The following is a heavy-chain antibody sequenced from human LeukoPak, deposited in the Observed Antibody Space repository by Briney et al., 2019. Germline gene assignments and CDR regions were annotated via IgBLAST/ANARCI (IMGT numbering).Heavy chain of an antibody. CDR1: GGSISSGGYY. Sequence: SETLSLTCTVSGGSISSGGYYWSWIRQHPGKGLKWIGYIYYSGSTYYNPSLKSRVTISVDTSKNQFSLKLSSVTAADTAVYYCAREGALIAVAGLFDYWGQGTLVTVSS. CDR2: IYYSGST. D-gene: IGHD6-19*01. CDR3: AREGALIAVAGLFDY. V-gene: IGHV4-31*03. J-gene: IGHJ4*02.